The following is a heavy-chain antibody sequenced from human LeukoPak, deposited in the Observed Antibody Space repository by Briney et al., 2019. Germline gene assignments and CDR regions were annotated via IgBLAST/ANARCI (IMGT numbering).Heavy chain of an antibody. CDR2: INHSGST. CDR3: ARNNKWLLLRNWFDP. V-gene: IGHV4-34*01. J-gene: IGHJ5*02. Sequence: SETLSLTCAVYGGSFSDYYWSWIRQPPGKGLEWIGEINHSGSTNYNPSLKSRVTISVDTSKNQFSLKLSSVTAADTAVYYCARNNKWLLLRNWFDPWGQGTLVTVSS. CDR1: GGSFSDYY. D-gene: IGHD3-22*01.